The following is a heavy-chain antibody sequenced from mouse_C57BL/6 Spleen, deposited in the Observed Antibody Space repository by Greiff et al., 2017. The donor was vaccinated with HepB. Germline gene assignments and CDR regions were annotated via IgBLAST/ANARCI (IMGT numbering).Heavy chain of an antibody. J-gene: IGHJ4*01. CDR3: ARGECCYYEYLYYAMDY. D-gene: IGHD2-4*01. Sequence: QVQLKESGAELVRPGASVKLSCKASGYTFTDYYINWVKQRPGQGLEWIARIYPGSGNTYYNEKFKGKATLTAEKSSSTAYIQLSSLTSEDSAVYFCARGECCYYEYLYYAMDYWGQGTSVTVSS. V-gene: IGHV1-76*01. CDR1: GYTFTDYY. CDR2: IYPGSGNT.